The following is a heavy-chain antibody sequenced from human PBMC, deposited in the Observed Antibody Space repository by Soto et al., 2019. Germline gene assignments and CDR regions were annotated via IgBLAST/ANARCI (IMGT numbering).Heavy chain of an antibody. CDR3: ARDRIAAKSFMLAYGMDV. J-gene: IGHJ6*02. CDR2: IKQDGSEK. V-gene: IGHV3-7*05. CDR1: GFTFSSYW. D-gene: IGHD6-6*01. Sequence: GGSLRLSCAASGFTFSSYWMSWVRQAPGKGLEWVANIKQDGSEKYYVDSVKGRFTISRDNAKNSLYLQMNSLRAEDTAVYYCARDRIAAKSFMLAYGMDVWGQGTTVTVSS.